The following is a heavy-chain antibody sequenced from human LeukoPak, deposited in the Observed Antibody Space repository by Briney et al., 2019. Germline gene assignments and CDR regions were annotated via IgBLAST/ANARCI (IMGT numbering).Heavy chain of an antibody. CDR3: ARGGDIVPHFDY. Sequence: ASVKVSCKASGGTFSSYAISWVRQAPGQGLEWMGWISAYNGNTNYAQKLQGRVTMTTDTSTSTAYMELRSLRSDDTAVYYCARGGDIVPHFDYWGQGTLVTVSS. D-gene: IGHD2-8*01. J-gene: IGHJ4*02. CDR1: GGTFSSYA. CDR2: ISAYNGNT. V-gene: IGHV1-18*01.